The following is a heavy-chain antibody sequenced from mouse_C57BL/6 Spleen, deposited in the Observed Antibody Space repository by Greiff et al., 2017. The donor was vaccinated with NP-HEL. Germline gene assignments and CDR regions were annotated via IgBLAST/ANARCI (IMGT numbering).Heavy chain of an antibody. V-gene: IGHV1-26*01. J-gene: IGHJ3*01. D-gene: IGHD2-1*01. CDR1: GYTFTDYY. Sequence: EVQLQQSGPELVKPGASVKISCKASGYTFTDYYMNWVKQSHGKSLEWIGDINPNNGGTSYSQKFKGKATLTVDTYSSTAYMELSILTSEDSAVYDCGYGNYGDAYWGQGTLVTVSA. CDR2: INPNNGGT. CDR3: GYGNYGDAY.